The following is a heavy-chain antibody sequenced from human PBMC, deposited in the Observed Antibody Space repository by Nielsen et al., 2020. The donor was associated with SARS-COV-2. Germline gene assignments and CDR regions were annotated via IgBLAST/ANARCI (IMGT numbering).Heavy chain of an antibody. J-gene: IGHJ5*02. CDR2: IYNSGST. CDR3: ARNGDKYDPNWFDP. CDR1: GGSISSGGYS. V-gene: IGHV4-30-2*01. D-gene: IGHD3-16*01. Sequence: SETLSLTCAVSGGSISSGGYSWTWIRQPPGKGLEWIGHIYNSGSTYYNPSLKSRVIISLDKTKNLFSLRLSSVTAADTAVYYCARNGDKYDPNWFDPWGQGILVTVSS.